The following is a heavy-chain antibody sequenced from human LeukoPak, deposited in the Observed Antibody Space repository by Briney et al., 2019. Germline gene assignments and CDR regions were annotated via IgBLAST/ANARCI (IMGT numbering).Heavy chain of an antibody. D-gene: IGHD1-14*01. CDR3: ARRLDNQDFDS. J-gene: IGHJ4*02. V-gene: IGHV4-34*01. CDR2: IDHSGSI. Sequence: SETLSLTCAVYGGSFSGYYWSWIRQSPGRGLEWIGEIDHSGSIKYNPSLESRVTLSVDTSKNQSSLNLDTVIAADTAVYYCARRLDNQDFDSWGQGTLVAVTS. CDR1: GGSFSGYY.